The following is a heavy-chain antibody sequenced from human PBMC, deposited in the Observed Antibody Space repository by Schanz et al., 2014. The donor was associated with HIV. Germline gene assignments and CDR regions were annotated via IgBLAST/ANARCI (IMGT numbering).Heavy chain of an antibody. J-gene: IGHJ6*02. CDR1: GFTFRNFG. V-gene: IGHV3-33*01. CDR3: ARGEAITYYYHYYGMDV. D-gene: IGHD1-20*01. Sequence: QVQLVESGGGVVQPGRSLRLSCAASGFTFRNFGMHWVRQAPGKGLEWVAVIWYDGSYKYYADSVKGRFTISRDNSKKTLYLQMNSLRAEDTAVYYCARGEAITYYYHYYGMDVWGQGTTVTVSS. CDR2: IWYDGSYK.